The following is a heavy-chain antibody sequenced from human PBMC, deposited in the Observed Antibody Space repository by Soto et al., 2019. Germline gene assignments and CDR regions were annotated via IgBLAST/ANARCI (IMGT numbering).Heavy chain of an antibody. CDR1: GFSFSSYW. CDR3: ARVGQGAWYFDL. J-gene: IGHJ2*01. D-gene: IGHD1-26*01. V-gene: IGHV3-74*01. Sequence: EVQLVESGVGLVQPGGSLRLSCAASGFSFSSYWMHWVSQAPGKGLVWVSRIKTDGSIITYADSVKGRFTISRGNAKNTLYLQMNTLSSEDTAVYYCARVGQGAWYFDLWGRGTLVTVSS. CDR2: IKTDGSII.